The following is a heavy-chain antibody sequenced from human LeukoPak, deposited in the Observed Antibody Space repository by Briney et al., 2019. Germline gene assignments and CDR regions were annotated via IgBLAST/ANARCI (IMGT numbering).Heavy chain of an antibody. D-gene: IGHD2-15*01. V-gene: IGHV4-34*01. CDR3: AASVVVVAARDY. Sequence: SETLSLTCAVYGGSFSGYYWSWIRQPPGKGLEWIGEINHSGSTNYNPSLKSRATISVDTSKNQFSLKLSSVTAADTAVYYCAASVVVVAARDYWGQGTLVTVSS. CDR2: INHSGST. J-gene: IGHJ4*02. CDR1: GGSFSGYY.